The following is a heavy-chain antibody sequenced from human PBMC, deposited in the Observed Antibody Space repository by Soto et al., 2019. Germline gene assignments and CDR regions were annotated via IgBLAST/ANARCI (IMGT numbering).Heavy chain of an antibody. CDR2: ISYDGSNK. J-gene: IGHJ4*02. V-gene: IGHV3-30*18. Sequence: LRLSCAASGFTFSSYGMHWVRQAPGKGLEWVAVISYDGSNKYYADSVKGQFTISRDNSKNTLYLQMNSLRAEDTAVYYCAKVYCSSTSCYQGLDYWGQGTLVTVSS. CDR3: AKVYCSSTSCYQGLDY. D-gene: IGHD2-2*01. CDR1: GFTFSSYG.